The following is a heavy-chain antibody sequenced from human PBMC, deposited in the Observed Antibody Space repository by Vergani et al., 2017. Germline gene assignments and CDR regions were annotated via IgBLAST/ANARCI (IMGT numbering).Heavy chain of an antibody. V-gene: IGHV1-46*01. CDR1: GYTFTRYY. J-gene: IGHJ4*02. D-gene: IGHD3-9*01. CDR3: AFFLRYFDWLKDY. CDR2: INPSGGST. Sequence: QAQLVQSGAEVKKPGASVKVSCKASGYTFTRYYMHWVRPAPGQGLEWMGIINPSGGSTSYAQKFQGRVTMTRDTSTSTVYMELSSLRSEDTAVYYCAFFLRYFDWLKDYWGQGTLVTVSS.